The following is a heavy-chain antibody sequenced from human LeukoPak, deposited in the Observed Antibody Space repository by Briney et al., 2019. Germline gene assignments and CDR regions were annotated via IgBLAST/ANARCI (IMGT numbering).Heavy chain of an antibody. CDR3: ARHLGEWELPALDY. CDR1: GYSFADYW. V-gene: IGHV5-51*01. CDR2: IFPGDTNI. D-gene: IGHD1-26*01. Sequence: MHGESLKISCKGSGYSFADYWVGWVRQVPGKGLEWMGIIFPGDTNILYSPSFQGQVTISVDTSISTAYLQWSTPKASDTAMYYCARHLGEWELPALDYWGQGTLVTVSS. J-gene: IGHJ4*02.